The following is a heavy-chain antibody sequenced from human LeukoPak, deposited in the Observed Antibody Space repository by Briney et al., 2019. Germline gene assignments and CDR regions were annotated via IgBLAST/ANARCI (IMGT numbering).Heavy chain of an antibody. V-gene: IGHV5-51*01. J-gene: IGHJ3*02. CDR1: GYTFTSYW. CDR2: IYPGDSET. D-gene: IGHD6-19*01. Sequence: GESLKISCKGSGYTFTSYWIGWVRQMPGKGLEWMGMIYPGDSETRYSPSFQGQVTISADKSINTAYLQWSSLKASDTAMYYCARRYNSGSNNDVFNIWGQGTMVTVSS. CDR3: ARRYNSGSNNDVFNI.